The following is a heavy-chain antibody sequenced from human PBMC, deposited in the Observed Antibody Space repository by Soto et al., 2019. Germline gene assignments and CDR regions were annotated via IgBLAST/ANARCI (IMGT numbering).Heavy chain of an antibody. J-gene: IGHJ4*02. CDR1: GFTFSSYP. CDR2: ISHDGRNK. CDR3: ARDFSIAAADYYFDY. D-gene: IGHD6-13*01. Sequence: PGGSLRLSCAASGFTFSSYPIHWVRQAPGKGLEWMAVISHDGRNKYHADSVKGRFTISRDNSKNTLYLQMNSLRTEDTAVYYCARDFSIAAADYYFDYWGQGTLVTVSS. V-gene: IGHV3-30*04.